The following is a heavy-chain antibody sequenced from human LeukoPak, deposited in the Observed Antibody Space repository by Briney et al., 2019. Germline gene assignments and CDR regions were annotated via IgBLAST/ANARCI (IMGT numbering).Heavy chain of an antibody. CDR3: AGKPNSLSYFDY. D-gene: IGHD4-23*01. CDR2: THHRGLT. V-gene: IGHV4-31*03. J-gene: IGHJ4*02. Sequence: SETLSLTCSVSGGPISSIDYYWSWVRHHQGTGLEWFGYTHHRGLTYYNPSLQNRVTISVDTSANQVSLKLSSVTAADTAVYLCAGKPNSLSYFDYWGQGTLVTVSS. CDR1: GGPISSIDYY.